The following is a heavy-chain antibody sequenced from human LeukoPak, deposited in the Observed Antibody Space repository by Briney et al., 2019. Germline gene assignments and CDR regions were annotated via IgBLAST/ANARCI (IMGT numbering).Heavy chain of an antibody. CDR3: ARGQNRITMIVVAHNWFDP. J-gene: IGHJ5*02. V-gene: IGHV4-34*01. CDR1: GGSFSGYY. Sequence: PSETLSLTCAVYGGSFSGYYWSWIRQPPGKGLEWIGEINHSGSTNYNPSLKSRVTISVATSKNQFSLKLSSVTAADTAVYYCARGQNRITMIVVAHNWFDPWGQGTLVTVSS. D-gene: IGHD3-22*01. CDR2: INHSGST.